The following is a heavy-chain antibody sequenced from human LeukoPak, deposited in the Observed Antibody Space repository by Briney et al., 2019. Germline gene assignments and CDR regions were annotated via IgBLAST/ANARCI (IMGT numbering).Heavy chain of an antibody. CDR3: AKSPVPYCSGGSCYGMDV. V-gene: IGHV3-23*01. CDR2: ISGSGGST. D-gene: IGHD2-15*01. CDR1: GFTFSSYA. J-gene: IGHJ6*02. Sequence: GGSLRLSCAASGFTFSSYAMSWVRQAPGKGLEWVSAISGSGGSTYCADSVKGRFTISRDNSKNTLYLQMNSLRVEDTAGYYCAKSPVPYCSGGSCYGMDVWGQGTTVTVSS.